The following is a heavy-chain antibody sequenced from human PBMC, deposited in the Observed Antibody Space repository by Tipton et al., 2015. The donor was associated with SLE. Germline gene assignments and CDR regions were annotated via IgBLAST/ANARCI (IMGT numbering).Heavy chain of an antibody. D-gene: IGHD6-13*01. J-gene: IGHJ6*02. CDR3: AGTNPLYSSSLTGLYGMDV. CDR1: GGSFSDYY. CDR2: INHRGST. Sequence: TLSLTCTVYGGSFSDYYWSWIRQPPGKGLEWIGEINHRGSTNYNPSLKSRVTLSVDTPKNQFSLRLRSVTAADTAVYYCAGTNPLYSSSLTGLYGMDVWGQGTTVTVSS. V-gene: IGHV4-34*01.